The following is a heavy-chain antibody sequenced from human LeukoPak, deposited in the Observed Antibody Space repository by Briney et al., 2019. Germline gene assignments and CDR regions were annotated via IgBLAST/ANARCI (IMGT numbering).Heavy chain of an antibody. J-gene: IGHJ4*02. CDR2: IYTSGST. V-gene: IGHV4-4*07. CDR1: GGSISSYY. D-gene: IGHD3-9*01. CDR3: AREGVRYFDWPRLDY. Sequence: KPSETLSLTCTVSGGSISSYYWSWIRQPAGEGLEWIGRIYTSGSTNYNPPLKSRVTMSVDTSKNQFSLKLSSVTAADTAVYYCAREGVRYFDWPRLDYWGQGTLVTVSS.